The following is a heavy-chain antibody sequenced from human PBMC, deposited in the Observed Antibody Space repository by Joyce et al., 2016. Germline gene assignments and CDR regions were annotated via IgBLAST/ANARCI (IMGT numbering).Heavy chain of an antibody. Sequence: EVQLVESGGGLVKHGGSLRFSCAASGFTFSRYSMSWVRQAAGKGLEWVSSISSSSSYIKYTDSVKGRFTISRDNAKNALYLQMNSLRVEDTAVYYCARSSYTNGIFDYWGQGTLVTVSS. J-gene: IGHJ4*02. CDR1: GFTFSRYS. CDR3: ARSSYTNGIFDY. D-gene: IGHD2-8*01. V-gene: IGHV3-21*01. CDR2: ISSSSSYI.